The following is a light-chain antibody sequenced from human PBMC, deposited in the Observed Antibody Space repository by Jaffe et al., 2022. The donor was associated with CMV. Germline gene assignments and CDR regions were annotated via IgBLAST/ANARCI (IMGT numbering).Light chain of an antibody. CDR3: CSYVGGGFWV. CDR2: EVT. V-gene: IGLV2-23*02. J-gene: IGLJ3*02. Sequence: QSALTQPASVSGSPGQSITISCTGTSSDVGSYDLVSWYQQHPGKAPKLMIFEVTQWPSGVSNRFSGSKSGNTASLTISGLQAEDEADYYCCSYVGGGFWVFGGGTKVTVL. CDR1: SSDVGSYDL.